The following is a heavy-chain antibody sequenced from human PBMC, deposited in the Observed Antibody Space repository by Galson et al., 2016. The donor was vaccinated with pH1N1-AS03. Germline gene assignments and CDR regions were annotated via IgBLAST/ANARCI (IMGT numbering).Heavy chain of an antibody. CDR1: GYRFTNYW. V-gene: IGHV5-51*03. CDR3: ARPRLNYFDN. CDR2: IYPGNSDS. Sequence: QSGAEVKKPGESLKISCKGSGYRFTNYWIGWVRQMPGKGLEWMGIIYPGNSDSRYNKSFQGQVTISADTSISTVYLQWSSLQASDTAMYYCARPRLNYFDNWGQGTLVTVS. J-gene: IGHJ4*02. D-gene: IGHD3-16*01.